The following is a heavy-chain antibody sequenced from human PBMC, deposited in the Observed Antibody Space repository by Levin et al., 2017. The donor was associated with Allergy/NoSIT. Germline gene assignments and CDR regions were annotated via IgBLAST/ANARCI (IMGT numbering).Heavy chain of an antibody. Sequence: PGGSLRLSCAASGFTFSSYAMHWVRQAPGKGLEWVAVISYDGSNKYYADSVKSRFTISRDNSKNTLYLQMNSLRAEDTAVYYCARGAAYYCGAGSLTHDYWGQGTLVTVSS. CDR3: ARGAAYYCGAGSLTHDY. D-gene: IGHD3-10*01. CDR2: ISYDGSNK. V-gene: IGHV3-30-3*01. CDR1: GFTFSSYA. J-gene: IGHJ4*02.